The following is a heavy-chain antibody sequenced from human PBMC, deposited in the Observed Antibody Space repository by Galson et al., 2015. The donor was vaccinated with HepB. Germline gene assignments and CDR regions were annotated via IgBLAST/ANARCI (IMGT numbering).Heavy chain of an antibody. Sequence: SETLSLTCTVSGGSISSYYWSWIRQPPGKGLEWIGYIYYSGSTNYNPSLKSRVTISVDTSKNQFSLKLSSVTAADTAVYYCARGRGIVPHFDYWGQGTLVTVSS. CDR2: IYYSGST. CDR3: ARGRGIVPHFDY. J-gene: IGHJ4*02. V-gene: IGHV4-59*12. D-gene: IGHD3-16*01. CDR1: GGSISSYY.